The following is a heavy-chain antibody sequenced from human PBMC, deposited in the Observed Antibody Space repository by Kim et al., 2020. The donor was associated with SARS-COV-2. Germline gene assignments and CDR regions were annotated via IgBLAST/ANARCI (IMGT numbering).Heavy chain of an antibody. D-gene: IGHD5-18*01. CDR1: GFTFSSYE. CDR3: ARALYSYTLNYFYYGMDV. V-gene: IGHV3-48*03. CDR2: ISSSETI. J-gene: IGHJ6*02. Sequence: GGSLRLSCAASGFTFSSYEMNWVRQAPGKGLEWASYISSSETIYYADSVKGRFTISRDNAKNSLYLQMNSLRAEDTAVYYCARALYSYTLNYFYYGMDVWGQGTTVTVSS.